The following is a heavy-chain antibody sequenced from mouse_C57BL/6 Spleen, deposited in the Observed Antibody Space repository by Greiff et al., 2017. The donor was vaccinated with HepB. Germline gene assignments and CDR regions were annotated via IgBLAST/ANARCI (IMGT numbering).Heavy chain of an antibody. J-gene: IGHJ3*01. V-gene: IGHV1-82*01. CDR3: ASVDSSGYGFAY. CDR2: IYPGDGDT. D-gene: IGHD3-2*02. CDR1: GYAFSSSW. Sequence: VQLQQSGPELVKPGASVKISCKASGYAFSSSWMNWVKQRPGKGLEWIGRIYPGDGDTNYNGKFKGKATLTADKSSSTAYMQLSSLTSEDSAVYFCASVDSSGYGFAYWGQGTLVTVSA.